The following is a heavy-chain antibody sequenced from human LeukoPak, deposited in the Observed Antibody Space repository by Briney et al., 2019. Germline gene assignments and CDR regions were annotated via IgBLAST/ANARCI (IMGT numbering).Heavy chain of an antibody. CDR2: ISGSGGST. CDR3: AKVSNDYGDYESPYFDY. CDR1: GFTFSSYA. D-gene: IGHD4-17*01. J-gene: IGHJ4*02. V-gene: IGHV3-23*01. Sequence: GGSLRLSCAASGFTFSSYAMSWVRQAPGKGLEWVSAISGSGGSTYYADSVKGRFTISRDNLKNTLYLQMNSLRAEDTAVYYCAKVSNDYGDYESPYFDYWGQGTLVTVSS.